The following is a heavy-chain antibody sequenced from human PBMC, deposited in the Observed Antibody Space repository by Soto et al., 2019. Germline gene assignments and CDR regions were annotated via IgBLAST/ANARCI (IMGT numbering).Heavy chain of an antibody. Sequence: GGSLRLSCTASGFTFGDYAMSWFRQAPGKGLEWVGFIRSKAYGGTTEYAASVKGRFTISRDDSKSIAYLQMNSLKTEDTAVYYCTRGPIAVAGTVSWFDPWGQGTLVTVFS. V-gene: IGHV3-49*03. CDR1: GFTFGDYA. CDR2: IRSKAYGGTT. J-gene: IGHJ5*02. CDR3: TRGPIAVAGTVSWFDP. D-gene: IGHD6-19*01.